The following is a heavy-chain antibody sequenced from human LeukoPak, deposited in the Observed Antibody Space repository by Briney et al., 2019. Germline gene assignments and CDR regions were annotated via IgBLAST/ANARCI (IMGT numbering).Heavy chain of an antibody. V-gene: IGHV4-34*01. Sequence: SETLSLTCAVYGGSFSGYYWSWIRQPPGKGLEWIGEINHSGSTNYNPSLRSRVAISVDTSKNQFSLKLSSVTAADTAVYYCASTSSGSTARNWFDPWGQGTLGTVSS. CDR2: INHSGST. CDR3: ASTSSGSTARNWFDP. J-gene: IGHJ5*02. CDR1: GGSFSGYY. D-gene: IGHD1-26*01.